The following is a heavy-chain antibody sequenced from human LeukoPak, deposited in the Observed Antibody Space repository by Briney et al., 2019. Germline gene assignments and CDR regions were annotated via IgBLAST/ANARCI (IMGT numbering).Heavy chain of an antibody. Sequence: GGSLRLSCAASGFTFDGYAMHWVRHAPGKGLEWVSGISWNSGSIGYADSVKGRFTISRDNAKNSLYLQMNSLRAEDTALYYCAKDPFKESAEGYFDYWGQGTLVTVSS. CDR2: ISWNSGSI. V-gene: IGHV3-9*01. CDR1: GFTFDGYA. J-gene: IGHJ4*02. CDR3: AKDPFKESAEGYFDY. D-gene: IGHD2/OR15-2a*01.